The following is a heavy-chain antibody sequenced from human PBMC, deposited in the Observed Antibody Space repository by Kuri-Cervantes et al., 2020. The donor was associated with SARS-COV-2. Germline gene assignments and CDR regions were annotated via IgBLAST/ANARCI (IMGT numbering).Heavy chain of an antibody. D-gene: IGHD1-26*01. CDR3: AKDRRWVGAEKYYFDY. CDR2: ISSDGKTM. J-gene: IGHJ4*02. Sequence: GESLKISCAASGFNFIRYAIHWVRQAPGKGLEWVAVISSDGKTMYYADSVKGRVTISRDNSENTVHLQMNSLRAEDTAVYYCAKDRRWVGAEKYYFDYWGQGTLVTVSS. CDR1: GFNFIRYA. V-gene: IGHV3-30*18.